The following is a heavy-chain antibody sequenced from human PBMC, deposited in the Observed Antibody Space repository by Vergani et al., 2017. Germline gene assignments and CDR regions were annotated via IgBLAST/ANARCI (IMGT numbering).Heavy chain of an antibody. Sequence: QVQLQQWGAGLLKPSETLSLSCAVYGGSFSGYYWSWIRQPPGKGLEWIGEINHSGSTNYNPSLKSRVTISVDTSKNQFSLKLSSVTAADTAVYDCARAGAPGKRLWFGGRWVDYWGQGTLVTVSS. D-gene: IGHD3-10*01. CDR3: ARAGAPGKRLWFGGRWVDY. CDR2: INHSGST. V-gene: IGHV4-34*01. J-gene: IGHJ4*02. CDR1: GGSFSGYY.